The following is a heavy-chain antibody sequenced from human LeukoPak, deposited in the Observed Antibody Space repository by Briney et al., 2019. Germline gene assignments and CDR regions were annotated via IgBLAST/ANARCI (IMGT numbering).Heavy chain of an antibody. J-gene: IGHJ5*02. CDR2: ISGSGTI. Sequence: SGTLSLTCTVSGGSISSYYWSWIRQPAGKGLEWIGRISGSGTITYNPALQSRLSISIDTSKNQFSLKLMSVTAADTAVYYCARDSGTTGEVKFDPWGQGTLVTVSS. D-gene: IGHD3-10*01. CDR3: ARDSGTTGEVKFDP. V-gene: IGHV4-4*07. CDR1: GGSISSYY.